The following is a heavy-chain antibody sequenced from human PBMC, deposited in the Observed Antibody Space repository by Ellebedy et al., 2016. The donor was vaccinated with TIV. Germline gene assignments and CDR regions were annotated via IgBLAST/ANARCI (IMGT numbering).Heavy chain of an antibody. CDR2: IIPILGIA. V-gene: IGHV1-69*04. D-gene: IGHD5-12*01. J-gene: IGHJ4*02. CDR3: ARDLFGRHSGYDYS. CDR1: GGTFSSYA. Sequence: AASVKVSCKASGGTFSSYAISWVRQAPGQGLEWMGRIIPILGIANYAQKFQGRVTITADKSTSTAYMELSSLRSEDTAVYYCARDLFGRHSGYDYSWGQGTLVTVSS.